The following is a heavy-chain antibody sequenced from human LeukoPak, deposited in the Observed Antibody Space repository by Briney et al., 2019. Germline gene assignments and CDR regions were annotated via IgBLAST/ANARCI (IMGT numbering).Heavy chain of an antibody. D-gene: IGHD3-10*01. J-gene: IGHJ4*02. CDR1: GGSISSYY. Sequence: SETLSLTCTVSGGSISSYYWSWIRQPPGKGLEWIGYIYYSGSTNYNPSLKSRVTISVDTSKNQFSLKLSSVTAADTAVYYCASGDPYYYGSGSDYWGQGTLVTVSS. CDR3: ASGDPYYYGSGSDY. CDR2: IYYSGST. V-gene: IGHV4-59*01.